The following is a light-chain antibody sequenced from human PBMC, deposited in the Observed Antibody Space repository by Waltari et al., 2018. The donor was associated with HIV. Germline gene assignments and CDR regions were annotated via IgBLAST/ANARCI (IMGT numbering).Light chain of an antibody. CDR2: GNT. J-gene: IGLJ1*01. CDR1: SSNTGAGYA. V-gene: IGLV1-40*01. CDR3: QSYDSGLSAYV. Sequence: QSVLTQPPSVSGAPGQRVTISCTGSSSNTGAGYAVHRVQQLPGTAPKLLIYGNTNRPSGVPDRFSGAKSGTAASLAITGLQAEDEADYYCQSYDSGLSAYVFGTGTKVTVL.